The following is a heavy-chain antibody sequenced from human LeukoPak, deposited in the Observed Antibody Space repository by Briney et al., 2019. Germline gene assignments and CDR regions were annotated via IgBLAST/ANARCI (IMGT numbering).Heavy chain of an antibody. CDR2: INPNSGGT. V-gene: IGHV1-2*02. CDR1: GYTFTGYY. CDR3: ARVTNYYDSSGYFH. J-gene: IGHJ4*02. Sequence: ASVKVSCKASGYTFTGYYMHWVRQAPGQGLEWMGWINPNSGGTNYAQKFQGRVTMTRDTSISTAYMELSRLRSDDTAVYYCARVTNYYDSSGYFHWGQGTLVTVSS. D-gene: IGHD3-22*01.